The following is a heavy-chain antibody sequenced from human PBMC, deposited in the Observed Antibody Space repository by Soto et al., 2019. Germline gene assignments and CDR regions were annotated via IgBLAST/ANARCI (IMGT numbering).Heavy chain of an antibody. Sequence: GGSLRLSCAAPGFTFSSYAMQWVRQAPGKGLECVALMSYDGTNEYYADSVKGRFTISRDNSKNTLFLQINSLRAEDTAVYYCGKDLHHSSGYFFTVRLNAMDVWGQGTTVTVSS. J-gene: IGHJ6*01. D-gene: IGHD3-22*01. CDR3: GKDLHHSSGYFFTVRLNAMDV. CDR2: MSYDGTNE. CDR1: GFTFSSYA. V-gene: IGHV3-30*18.